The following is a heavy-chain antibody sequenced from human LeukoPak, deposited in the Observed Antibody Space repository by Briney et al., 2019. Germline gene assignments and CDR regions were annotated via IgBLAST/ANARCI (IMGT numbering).Heavy chain of an antibody. CDR1: GFTFSIYG. V-gene: IGHV3-30*03. CDR3: AREIGTSRAGLAWFEL. D-gene: IGHD4/OR15-4a*01. J-gene: IGHJ3*01. CDR2: VSYDGTNK. Sequence: PGGSLRLSCAASGFTFSIYGMHWVRQAPGKGLEWVAVVSYDGTNKFYADSVKGRFTISRDSSKNTLYPQMNSLGVEDTAVYYCAREIGTSRAGLAWFELWGQGTMVTVSS.